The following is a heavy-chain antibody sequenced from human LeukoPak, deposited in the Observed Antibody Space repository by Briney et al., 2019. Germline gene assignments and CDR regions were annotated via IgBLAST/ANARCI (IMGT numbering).Heavy chain of an antibody. CDR2: IYYSGST. V-gene: IGHV4-39*05. CDR1: GGSISSSSYY. J-gene: IGHJ6*03. Sequence: PAETPSLTCTVSGGSISSSSYYWGWIRQPPGKGLEWIGSIYYSGSTYYNPSLKSRVTISVDTSKNQFSLKLSSVTAADTAVYYCVARYYYYYMDVWGKGTTVTVSS. CDR3: VARYYYYYMDV.